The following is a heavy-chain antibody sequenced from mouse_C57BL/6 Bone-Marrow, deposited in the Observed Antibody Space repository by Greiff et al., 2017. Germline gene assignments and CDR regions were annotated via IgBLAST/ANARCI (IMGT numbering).Heavy chain of an antibody. CDR1: GFTFSSYG. D-gene: IGHD2-4*01. Sequence: EVQRVESGGDLVKPGGSLKLSCAASGFTFSSYGMSWVRPTPDKRLEWVATISSGGSYTYYPDSVKGRFTISRDNAKNTLYLQMSSLKSEDTAMYYCARRDYDWFAYWGQGTLVTVSA. CDR2: ISSGGSYT. CDR3: ARRDYDWFAY. J-gene: IGHJ3*01. V-gene: IGHV5-6*01.